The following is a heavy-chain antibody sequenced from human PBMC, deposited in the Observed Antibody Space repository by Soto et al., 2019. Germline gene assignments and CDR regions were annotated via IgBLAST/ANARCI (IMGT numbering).Heavy chain of an antibody. V-gene: IGHV5-51*01. Sequence: QSLKIAFQGSGYMFTSYCIVWVRERPFKFLEWMGIIYPSDSYIRYSPSFQGQVTISADRSISTAYLQWSSLKASDTAVYYCARSHRSGANLYYYSMDVWGQGTTVTVSS. D-gene: IGHD2-15*01. CDR3: ARSHRSGANLYYYSMDV. CDR2: IYPSDSYI. J-gene: IGHJ6*02. CDR1: GYMFTSYC.